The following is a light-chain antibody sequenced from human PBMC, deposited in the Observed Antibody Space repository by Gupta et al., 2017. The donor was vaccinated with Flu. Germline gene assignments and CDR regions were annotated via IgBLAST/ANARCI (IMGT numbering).Light chain of an antibody. Sequence: ENVLTPSPGTLSLSPGERATLSCRAIETLPHNYFAWYQQKGGQPPRRLIYGAANRATGIPDRFSGSGAGTDFTLTISRLDPEDFAVYYCQQFGSSPYTFGQGTKLEIK. CDR2: GAA. CDR1: ETLPHNY. J-gene: IGKJ2*01. CDR3: QQFGSSPYT. V-gene: IGKV3-20*01.